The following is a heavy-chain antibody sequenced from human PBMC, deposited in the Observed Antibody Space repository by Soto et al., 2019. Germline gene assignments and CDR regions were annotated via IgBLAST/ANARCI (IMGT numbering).Heavy chain of an antibody. J-gene: IGHJ4*02. D-gene: IGHD5-18*01. Sequence: PSETLSLTCSVSGGSINNFHWSWIRQPPGKGLEWIGFVFYGGRTTYNPSLQSRVTISVDTSHNHFSLKVRSVTAADTATYYCARIKSGYSYGSIIDFWGQGKLVTVSS. V-gene: IGHV4-59*01. CDR1: GGSINNFH. CDR3: ARIKSGYSYGSIIDF. CDR2: VFYGGRT.